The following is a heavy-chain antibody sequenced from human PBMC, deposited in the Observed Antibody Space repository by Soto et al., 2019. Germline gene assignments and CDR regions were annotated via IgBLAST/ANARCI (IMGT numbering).Heavy chain of an antibody. CDR3: AKDRYGDYGGIDY. CDR1: GFTFSTYA. Sequence: EVQLLESGGGLVQPGGSLRLSCAASGFTFSTYAMIWVRQAPGKGLEWVSVLTGSGGRTYYADSVKGRFTISRDTSKKTLFLQMNSLRAEDTAVYYCAKDRYGDYGGIDYWGQGTMVTVSS. V-gene: IGHV3-23*01. D-gene: IGHD4-17*01. J-gene: IGHJ4*02. CDR2: LTGSGGRT.